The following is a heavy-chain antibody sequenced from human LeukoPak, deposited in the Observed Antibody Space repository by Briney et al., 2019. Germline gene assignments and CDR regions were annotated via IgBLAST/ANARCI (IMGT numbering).Heavy chain of an antibody. CDR2: ISYSGST. CDR1: GGSVSSGNYY. J-gene: IGHJ4*02. CDR3: ARAYYGSGSYYSNNKYYFDY. D-gene: IGHD3-10*01. V-gene: IGHV4-61*01. Sequence: PSETLSLTCTVSGGSVSSGNYYWSWIRQPPGKGLEWIGYISYSGSTNYNPSLKSRVTISVDTSKNQFSLKLSSVTAADTAVYYCARAYYGSGSYYSNNKYYFDYWGQGTLVTVSS.